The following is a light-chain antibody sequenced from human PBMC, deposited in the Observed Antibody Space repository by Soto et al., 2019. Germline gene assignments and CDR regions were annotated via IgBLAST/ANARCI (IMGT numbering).Light chain of an antibody. Sequence: EIELTQSPGTLSLSLWERATLSCRASQSVNNYLAWYQQKPGRAPRLLIYDASIRPTGIPARFSGSGSGTDFTLTISYLEPEDFAVYYCQQRSNWPPTFGQGTKVDI. CDR1: QSVNNY. J-gene: IGKJ1*01. V-gene: IGKV3-11*01. CDR3: QQRSNWPPT. CDR2: DAS.